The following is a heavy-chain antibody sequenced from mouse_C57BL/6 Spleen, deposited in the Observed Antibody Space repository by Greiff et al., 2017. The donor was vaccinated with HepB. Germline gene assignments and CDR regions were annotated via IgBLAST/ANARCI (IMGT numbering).Heavy chain of an antibody. CDR1: GYTFTSYG. V-gene: IGHV1-81*01. D-gene: IGHD1-1*01. Sequence: QVQLQQSGAELARPGASVKLSCKASGYTFTSYGISWVKQRTGQGLEWIGEIYPRSGNTYYNEKFKGKATLTADKSSSTAYMELRSLTSADSAVYFCARSDITTVVGFDYWGQGTTLTVSS. J-gene: IGHJ2*01. CDR3: ARSDITTVVGFDY. CDR2: IYPRSGNT.